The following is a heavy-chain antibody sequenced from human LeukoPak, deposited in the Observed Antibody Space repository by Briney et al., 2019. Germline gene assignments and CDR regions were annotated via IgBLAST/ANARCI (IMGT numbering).Heavy chain of an antibody. V-gene: IGHV1-18*01. CDR2: ISAYNGNT. D-gene: IGHD3-10*01. CDR1: GGTFSSYA. Sequence: ASVKVSCKASGGTFSSYAISWVRQAPGQGLEWMGWISAYNGNTNYAQKLQGRVTMTTDTSMSTAYMELRGLRSDDTAVYYCARIDAYGNPDAFDIWGQGTMVTVSS. J-gene: IGHJ3*02. CDR3: ARIDAYGNPDAFDI.